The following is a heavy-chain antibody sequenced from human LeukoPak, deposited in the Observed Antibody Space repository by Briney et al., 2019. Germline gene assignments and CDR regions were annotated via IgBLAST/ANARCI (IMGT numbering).Heavy chain of an antibody. CDR1: GGSTSSSNYY. CDR2: IHYSGNA. CDR3: ASPSSVDSNY. V-gene: IGHV4-39*01. D-gene: IGHD3/OR15-3a*01. Sequence: SETLSLTCTVSGGSTSSSNYYWGWIRQPPGKGLEWIGGIHYSGNAYYNPSLKSRVTISVDTSKNQFSLKLSSVTAADTAVYYCASPSSVDSNYWGQGTLVTVSS. J-gene: IGHJ4*02.